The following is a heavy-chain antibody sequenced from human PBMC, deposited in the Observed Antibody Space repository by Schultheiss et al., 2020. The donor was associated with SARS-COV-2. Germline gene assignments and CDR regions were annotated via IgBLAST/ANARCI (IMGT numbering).Heavy chain of an antibody. J-gene: IGHJ1*01. V-gene: IGHV1-46*01. CDR3: ARDERWLQFVYFQH. CDR1: GYTFTSYY. Sequence: ASVKVSCKAYGYTFTSYYMHWVRQAPGQGLEWMGIINPSGGSTSYAQKFQGRVTMTRDTSISTAYMELSRLRSDDTAVYYCARDERWLQFVYFQHWGQGTLVTVSS. D-gene: IGHD5-24*01. CDR2: INPSGGST.